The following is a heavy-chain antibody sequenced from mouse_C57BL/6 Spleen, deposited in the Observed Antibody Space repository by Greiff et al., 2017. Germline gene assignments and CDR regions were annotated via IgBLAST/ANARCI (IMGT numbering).Heavy chain of an antibody. V-gene: IGHV1-69*01. CDR3: ARLRGHTAYYFDY. J-gene: IGHJ2*01. CDR1: GYTFTSYW. CDR2: IDPSDSYT. Sequence: VQLQQSGAELVMPGASVKLSCKASGYTFTSYWMHWVKQRPGQGLEWIGEIDPSDSYTNYNQKFKGKSTLTVDKSSSTAYMQLSSLTSEDSAVYYGARLRGHTAYYFDYWGQGTTLTVSS. D-gene: IGHD1-2*01.